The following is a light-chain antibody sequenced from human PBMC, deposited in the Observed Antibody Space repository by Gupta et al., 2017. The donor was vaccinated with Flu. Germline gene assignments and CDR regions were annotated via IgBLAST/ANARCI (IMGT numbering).Light chain of an antibody. CDR3: CSYAGTFTFV. V-gene: IGLV2-11*01. J-gene: IGLJ2*01. CDR1: SSGVGNCDY. Sequence: SSGVGNCDYVSCNQHHPGKAPQLMIYGVTERHSGVPERFSGSKTGKTASLTISRLQAEDEASYYCCSYAGTFTFVFGGGTKLTVL. CDR2: GVT.